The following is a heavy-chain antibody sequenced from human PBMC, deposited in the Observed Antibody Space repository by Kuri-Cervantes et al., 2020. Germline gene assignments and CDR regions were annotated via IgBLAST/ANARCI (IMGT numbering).Heavy chain of an antibody. D-gene: IGHD6-19*01. CDR2: IIPIFGTA. J-gene: IGHJ5*02. CDR1: GGTFSSYA. Sequence: SVKVSCKASGGTFSSYAISWVRQAPGQGLEWMGGIIPIFGTANYAQKFQGRVTITTDESTSTAYMKLSSLRSEDTAVYYCARDPHGGGWYGWFDPWGQGTLVTVSS. V-gene: IGHV1-69*05. CDR3: ARDPHGGGWYGWFDP.